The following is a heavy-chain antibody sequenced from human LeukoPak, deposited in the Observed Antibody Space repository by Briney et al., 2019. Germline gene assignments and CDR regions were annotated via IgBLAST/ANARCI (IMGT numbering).Heavy chain of an antibody. J-gene: IGHJ5*02. CDR3: AREGGRLRSWFDP. CDR1: GGSISSSSYY. V-gene: IGHV4-39*07. CDR2: IYYSGST. Sequence: PSETLSLTCTVSGGSISSSSYYWGWIRQPPGKGLEWIGSIYYSGSTYYNPSLKSRVTISVDTSKNQFSLKLSSVTAADTAVYYCAREGGRLRSWFDPWGQGTLVTVSS. D-gene: IGHD3-16*01.